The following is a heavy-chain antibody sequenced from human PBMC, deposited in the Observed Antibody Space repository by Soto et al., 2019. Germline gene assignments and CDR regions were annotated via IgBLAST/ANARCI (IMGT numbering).Heavy chain of an antibody. CDR2: IYYSGST. V-gene: IGHV4-31*01. CDR1: GGSISSGGYY. CDR3: ARGIITLVRGVRTDAFDI. D-gene: IGHD3-10*01. J-gene: IGHJ3*02. Sequence: QVQLQESGPGLVKPSQTLSLTCTVSGGSISSGGYYWSWIRQHPGKGLEWIGYIYYSGSTYYTPFLKSLVTISVDTSKNQFSLNLSAVTSADTAVYYCARGIITLVRGVRTDAFDIWGQGTMVAVSS.